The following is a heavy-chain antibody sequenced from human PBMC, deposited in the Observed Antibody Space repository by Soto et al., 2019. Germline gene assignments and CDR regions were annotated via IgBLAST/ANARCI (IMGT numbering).Heavy chain of an antibody. V-gene: IGHV1-69*13. Sequence: SVKVSCAASGGTFSSYAISWVRQAPGQGLEWMGGIIPIFGTANYAQKFQGRVTITADESTSTAYMELSSLRSEDTAVYYCAREGGYDSYYYYGMDVWGQGTTVTVSS. D-gene: IGHD5-12*01. CDR1: GGTFSSYA. CDR3: AREGGYDSYYYYGMDV. CDR2: IIPIFGTA. J-gene: IGHJ6*02.